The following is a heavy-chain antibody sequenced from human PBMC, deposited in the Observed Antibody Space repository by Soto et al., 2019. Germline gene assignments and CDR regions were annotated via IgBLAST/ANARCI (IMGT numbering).Heavy chain of an antibody. CDR1: GFTFSSYG. CDR2: ISYDGSNK. J-gene: IGHJ4*02. Sequence: GESLKISCAASGFTFSSYGMHWVRQAPGKGLEWVAVISYDGSNKYYADSVKGRFTISRDNSKNTLYLQMNSLRAEDTAVYYCAKEGDRYSSSWSDFDYWGQGTLVTVSS. V-gene: IGHV3-30*18. CDR3: AKEGDRYSSSWSDFDY. D-gene: IGHD6-13*01.